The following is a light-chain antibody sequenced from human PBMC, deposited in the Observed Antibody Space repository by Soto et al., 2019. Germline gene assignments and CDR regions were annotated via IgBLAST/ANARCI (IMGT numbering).Light chain of an antibody. J-gene: IGKJ1*01. Sequence: DIQMTQSPSSLSASVGDRVTITCRASENIRNYLNWYLHKPGKAPKLLIYAASTLQSGVPSRFSGSGSATHFTLPINNLQPEDCATYFCQQSFNSPPTFGQGTKVEI. CDR1: ENIRNY. CDR2: AAS. CDR3: QQSFNSPPT. V-gene: IGKV1-39*01.